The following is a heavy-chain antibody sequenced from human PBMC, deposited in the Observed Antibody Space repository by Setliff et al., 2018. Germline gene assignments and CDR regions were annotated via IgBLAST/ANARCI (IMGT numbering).Heavy chain of an antibody. CDR1: GGTFTNYA. Sequence: ASVKVSCKASGGTFTNYAINWVRQAPGQGLEWMGWINTDSGNTRYSQKFQGRVTIARDTSASTAYMELSSLRSEDTAIYFCARGQDSGSWIIDGWGQGTLVTVSS. CDR3: ARGQDSGSWIIDG. V-gene: IGHV1-3*04. CDR2: INTDSGNT. D-gene: IGHD1-26*01. J-gene: IGHJ4*02.